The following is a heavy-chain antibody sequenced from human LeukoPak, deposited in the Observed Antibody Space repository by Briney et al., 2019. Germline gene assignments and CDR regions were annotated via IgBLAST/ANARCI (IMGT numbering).Heavy chain of an antibody. J-gene: IGHJ4*02. CDR2: ISVSGGTT. CDR3: AKDGAGSEAGTVFEY. Sequence: GGSLRLSCATSGFTFSSFAMSWVRHTPGKGLEWVSTISVSGGTTYYSDSVKGRFTISRDNSKNTIYMQMNSLRAEDTAVYYCAKDGAGSEAGTVFEYWGQGSLVTVSS. CDR1: GFTFSSFA. D-gene: IGHD6-19*01. V-gene: IGHV3-23*01.